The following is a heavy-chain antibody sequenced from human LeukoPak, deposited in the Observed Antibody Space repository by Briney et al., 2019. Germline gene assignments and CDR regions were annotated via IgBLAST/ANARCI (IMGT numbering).Heavy chain of an antibody. Sequence: ASVKVSCKASGYTFTSYDINWVRQATGQGLEWMGWMNLSSGNTGYAQKFQGRVTITRNTSISTAYMELSSLRAEDTAVYYCASAHLLTASYPYFAYWGQGALVTVSS. J-gene: IGHJ4*02. D-gene: IGHD1-26*01. CDR2: MNLSSGNT. V-gene: IGHV1-8*03. CDR3: ASAHLLTASYPYFAY. CDR1: GYTFTSYD.